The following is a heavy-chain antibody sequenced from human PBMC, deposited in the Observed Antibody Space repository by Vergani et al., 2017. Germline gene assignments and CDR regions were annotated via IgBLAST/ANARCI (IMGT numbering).Heavy chain of an antibody. CDR3: AREGYCSSTSCSIGFYYYYGMDV. Sequence: QVQLVQSGAEVKKPGASVKVSCKASGYTFTGYYMHWVRQAPGKGLEWMGGFDPEDGETIYAQKFQGRVTMTEDTSTDTAYMELSSLRSEDTAVYYCAREGYCSSTSCSIGFYYYYGMDVWGQGP. CDR2: FDPEDGET. CDR1: GYTFTGYY. V-gene: IGHV1-24*01. D-gene: IGHD2-2*01. J-gene: IGHJ6*02.